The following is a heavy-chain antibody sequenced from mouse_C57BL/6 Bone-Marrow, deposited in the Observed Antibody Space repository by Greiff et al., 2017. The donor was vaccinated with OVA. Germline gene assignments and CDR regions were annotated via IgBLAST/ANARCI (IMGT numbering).Heavy chain of an antibody. CDR3: ARDETGRGDY. J-gene: IGHJ4*01. D-gene: IGHD4-1*01. CDR2: IYIGNGYT. V-gene: IGHV1-58*01. Sequence: VHVKQSGAELVRPGSSVKMSCKTSGYTFTSYGINWVKQRPGQGLEWIGYIYIGNGYTAYNEKFKGKATLTSDTSSSTAYMQLSSLTSEDSAIYFCARDETGRGDYWGQGTSVTGSS. CDR1: GYTFTSYG.